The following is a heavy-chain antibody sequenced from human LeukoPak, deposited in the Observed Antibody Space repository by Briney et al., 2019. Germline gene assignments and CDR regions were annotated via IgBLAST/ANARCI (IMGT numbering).Heavy chain of an antibody. Sequence: PGGSLRLSCAASGFTFSSYSLNWVCQAPGKGLEWVSSISITSSYIYYADSVKGRFTISRDNAKNSLYLQMNSLRAEDTAVYYCAREGEYCSGGSCADFDYWGQGTLVTVSS. CDR1: GFTFSSYS. J-gene: IGHJ4*01. CDR3: AREGEYCSGGSCADFDY. CDR2: ISITSSYI. D-gene: IGHD2-15*01. V-gene: IGHV3-21*01.